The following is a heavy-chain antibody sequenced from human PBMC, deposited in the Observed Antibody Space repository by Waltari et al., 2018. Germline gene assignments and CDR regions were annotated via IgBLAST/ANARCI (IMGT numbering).Heavy chain of an antibody. CDR1: GFTFSNTR. J-gene: IGHJ5*02. CDR2: IKIKTDAGTT. Sequence: EVQLLESGGGLVEPGGSLRLSCVASGFTFSNTRMHWVRQAPGKGLEWVGHIKIKTDAGTTDYAAPVKGRFSISRDDSENTLYLQMNSLKTDDTAMYYCSTSNYGPFSWGQGTLVTVSS. V-gene: IGHV3-15*07. D-gene: IGHD3-10*01. CDR3: STSNYGPFS.